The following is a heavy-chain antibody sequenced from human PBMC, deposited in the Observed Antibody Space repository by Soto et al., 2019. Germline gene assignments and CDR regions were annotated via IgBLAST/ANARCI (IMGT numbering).Heavy chain of an antibody. CDR1: GGSFSAYS. V-gene: IGHV4-34*01. CDR2: ITHGGST. J-gene: IGHJ6*02. Sequence: SETLSLTCGAYGGSFSAYSWTWLRQSPGTGLEWIGEITHGGSTDYNPALTSRLVMSVDTSKNQFSLRVTSVTAADAAVYFCARARFDSWSHIYYGLDVWGQGTTVTVSS. D-gene: IGHD3-3*01. CDR3: ARARFDSWSHIYYGLDV.